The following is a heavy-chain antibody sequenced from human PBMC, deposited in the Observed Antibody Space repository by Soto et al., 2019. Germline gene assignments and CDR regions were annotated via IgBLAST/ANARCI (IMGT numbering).Heavy chain of an antibody. Sequence: QVQLVESGGGVVQPGRSLRLSCAASGFTFSSYAMHWVRQAPGKGLEWVAVISYDGSNKYYADSVKGRFTISRDNSKNPLYLQMHRLRAEDTAVYYCVRGEWLQFRNGDIDYWGQGTLVTVSS. CDR2: ISYDGSNK. CDR1: GFTFSSYA. V-gene: IGHV3-30-3*01. J-gene: IGHJ4*02. D-gene: IGHD5-12*01. CDR3: VRGEWLQFRNGDIDY.